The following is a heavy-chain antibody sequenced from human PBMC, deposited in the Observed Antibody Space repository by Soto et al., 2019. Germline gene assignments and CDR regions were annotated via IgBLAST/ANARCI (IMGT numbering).Heavy chain of an antibody. J-gene: IGHJ5*02. CDR1: GGTFSSYA. Sequence: QVQLVQSGAEVKKPGSSVKVSCKASGGTFSSYAISWVRQAPGQGLEWMGGIIPIFGTANYAQKFQGRVTITADESTSTAYMELSRLRSEDTAVYYCATYYYDSSGYYNNWFDPWGQGTLVTVSS. CDR2: IIPIFGTA. D-gene: IGHD3-22*01. V-gene: IGHV1-69*01. CDR3: ATYYYDSSGYYNNWFDP.